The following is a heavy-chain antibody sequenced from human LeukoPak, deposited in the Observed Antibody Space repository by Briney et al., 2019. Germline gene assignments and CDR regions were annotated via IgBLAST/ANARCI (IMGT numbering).Heavy chain of an antibody. V-gene: IGHV3-21*01. Sequence: GGSLRLSCAASGFTFSSYSMNWVRQAPGKGLEWVSSISSSSSYIYYADSVKGRFTISRDNAKNSLYLQMNSLRAEDTAVYYCARDHDFWSGYSSDAFDIWGQGTMVTVSS. CDR2: ISSSSSYI. CDR3: ARDHDFWSGYSSDAFDI. D-gene: IGHD3-3*01. CDR1: GFTFSSYS. J-gene: IGHJ3*02.